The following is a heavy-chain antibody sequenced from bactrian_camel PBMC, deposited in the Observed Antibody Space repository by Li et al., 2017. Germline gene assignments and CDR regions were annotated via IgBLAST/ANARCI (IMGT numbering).Heavy chain of an antibody. J-gene: IGHJ4*01. D-gene: IGHD2*01. CDR1: AYTPANVR. Sequence: HVQLVESGGASVQAGGSLRLSCAFDAYTPANVRMAWFRQAPGKEREGVASLASDGSSIYANSLKGRFSISKDNARNWLDLQMDSLEPGDTARYYCAADRRRHGPPSLRPGDYSVWGQGTQVTVS. CDR3: AADRRRHGPPSLRPGDYSV. CDR2: LASDGSS. V-gene: IGHV3S53*01.